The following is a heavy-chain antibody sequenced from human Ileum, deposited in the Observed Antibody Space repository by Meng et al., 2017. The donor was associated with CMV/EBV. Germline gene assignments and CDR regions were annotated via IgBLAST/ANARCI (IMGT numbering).Heavy chain of an antibody. CDR2: VKQDGSVK. V-gene: IGHV3-7*04. CDR1: GFTFNRYW. CDR3: ARGYCTITSCSRAIDY. J-gene: IGHJ4*02. Sequence: GGSLRLSCAASGFTFNRYWMSWVRQAPGKGPEWVANVKQDGSVKYYVDSVKGRFTISRDNAKNSLSLQMNSLRGEDTTVYYGARGYCTITSCSRAIDYWGQGAMVTVSS. D-gene: IGHD2-2*01.